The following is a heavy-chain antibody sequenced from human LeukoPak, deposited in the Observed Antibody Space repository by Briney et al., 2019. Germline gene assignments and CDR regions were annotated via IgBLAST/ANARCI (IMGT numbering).Heavy chain of an antibody. CDR2: INAGNGNT. CDR1: GYTFTGYY. D-gene: IGHD3-10*01. CDR3: AREGAEYYYGSGSYYYYYYMDV. Sequence: GASVKVSCKASGYTFTGYYMHWVRQAPGQRLEWMGWINAGNGNTKYSQEFQGRVTITRDTSASTAYMELSSLRSEDMAVYYCAREGAEYYYGSGSYYYYYYMDVWGKGTTVTVSS. V-gene: IGHV1-3*03. J-gene: IGHJ6*03.